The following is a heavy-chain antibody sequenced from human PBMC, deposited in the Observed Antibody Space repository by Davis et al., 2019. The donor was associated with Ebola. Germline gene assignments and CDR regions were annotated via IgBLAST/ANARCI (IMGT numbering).Heavy chain of an antibody. D-gene: IGHD2-21*01. CDR2: ISAYNGNT. CDR3: ARVYSVWSGAFDI. CDR1: GYTFTSYG. Sequence: ASVKVSCKASGYTFTSYGISWVRQAPGQGLEWMGWISAYNGNTNYAQKFQGRVTMTRNTSISTAYMELSSLRSEDTAVYYCARVYSVWSGAFDIWGQGTMVTVSS. V-gene: IGHV1-18*01. J-gene: IGHJ3*02.